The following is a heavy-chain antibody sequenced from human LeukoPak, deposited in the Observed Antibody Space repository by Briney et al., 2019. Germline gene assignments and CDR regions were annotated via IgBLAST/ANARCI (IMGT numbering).Heavy chain of an antibody. CDR2: IRYDGSNK. D-gene: IGHD3-10*01. CDR3: AKVHDSGTYATLDY. Sequence: GGSLRLSCATSGFTFNSYGMHWVRQAPGKGLEWVAFIRYDGSNKYHADSVKGRFIISRGDSKNTFYLQMNSLRAEDTAVYHCAKVHDSGTYATLDYWGQGTLVTVSS. V-gene: IGHV3-30*02. CDR1: GFTFNSYG. J-gene: IGHJ4*02.